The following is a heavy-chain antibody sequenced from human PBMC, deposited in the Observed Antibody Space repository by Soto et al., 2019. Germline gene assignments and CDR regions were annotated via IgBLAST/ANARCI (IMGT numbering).Heavy chain of an antibody. CDR2: ISSRSEI. D-gene: IGHD2-2*02. Sequence: SLRLSCVGSEFTFSTYSINWYRQALAKRLQWFSSISSRSEIYYADPVKGRFTISRDNAKNSVSLQMNSLRAEDTAVYYCAREYTAWPLAYGLDVWGQGTTVTASS. CDR3: AREYTAWPLAYGLDV. V-gene: IGHV3-21*01. J-gene: IGHJ6*02. CDR1: EFTFSTYS.